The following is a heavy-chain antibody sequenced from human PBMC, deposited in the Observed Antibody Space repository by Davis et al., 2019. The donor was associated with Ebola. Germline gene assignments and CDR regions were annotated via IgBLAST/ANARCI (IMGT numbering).Heavy chain of an antibody. J-gene: IGHJ4*02. V-gene: IGHV3-23*01. CDR3: AKDSHIVVVIANYFDY. D-gene: IGHD2-21*01. CDR2: ISGSGGST. CDR1: GFTFSSYS. Sequence: PGGSLRLSCAASGFTFSSYSMNWVRQAPGKGLEWVSAISGSGGSTYYADSVKGRFTIPRDNSKNTLYLQMNSLRAEDTAVYYCAKDSHIVVVIANYFDYWGQGTLVTVSS.